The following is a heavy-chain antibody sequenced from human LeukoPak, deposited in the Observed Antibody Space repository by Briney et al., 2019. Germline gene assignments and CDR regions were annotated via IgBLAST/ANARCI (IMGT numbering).Heavy chain of an antibody. J-gene: IGHJ2*01. D-gene: IGHD2-15*01. CDR3: ARGRWDCSGGSCYIGYFDL. V-gene: IGHV4-34*01. CDR2: INHSGST. CDR1: GFTFSSYG. Sequence: PGGSLRLSCAASGFTFSSYGMHWVRLAPGKGLEWIGEINHSGSTNYNPSLKSRVTISVDTSKNQFSLKLSPVTAADTAVYYCARGRWDCSGGSCYIGYFDLWGRGTLVTVSS.